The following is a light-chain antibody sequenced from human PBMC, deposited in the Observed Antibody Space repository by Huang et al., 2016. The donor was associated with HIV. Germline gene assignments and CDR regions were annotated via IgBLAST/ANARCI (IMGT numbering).Light chain of an antibody. CDR3: QHLDSYPPYT. Sequence: IQLTQSPSSLSASEGDRVTITCRASQGISSYLAWYQQKPGKAPKLLIYDASTLQRGVPSRFSGSRSGTDFTLTISSLQPEDFATYYCQHLDSYPPYTFGQGTKLEIK. CDR2: DAS. J-gene: IGKJ2*01. V-gene: IGKV1-9*01. CDR1: QGISSY.